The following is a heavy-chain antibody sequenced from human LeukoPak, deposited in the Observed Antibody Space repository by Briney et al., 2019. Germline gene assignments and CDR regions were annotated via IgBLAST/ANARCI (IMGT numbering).Heavy chain of an antibody. CDR1: GFTVSSNY. CDR3: ARGLDLGYFQR. J-gene: IGHJ1*01. D-gene: IGHD4-11*01. V-gene: IGHV3-53*01. Sequence: GGSLRLSCAASGFTVSSNYMSWVRQAPGKGLEWVSVIYSGGSTYYADSVKGRFTISRDNSKNTLYLQMNSLRAEDTAVYHCARGLDLGYFQRWGQGTLVTVSS. CDR2: IYSGGST.